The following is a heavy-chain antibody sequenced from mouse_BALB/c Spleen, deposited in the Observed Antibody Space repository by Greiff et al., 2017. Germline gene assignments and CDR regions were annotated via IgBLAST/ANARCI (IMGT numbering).Heavy chain of an antibody. J-gene: IGHJ4*01. V-gene: IGHV5-6-3*01. CDR3: ARESYGDAMDY. CDR1: GFTFSSYG. D-gene: IGHD1-1*01. Sequence: EVMLVESGGGLVQPGGSLKLSCAASGFTFSSYGMSWVRQTPDKRLELVATINSNGGSTYYPDSVKGRFTIARDNAKNTLYLQMSSLKSEDTAMYYCARESYGDAMDYWGQGTSVTVSS. CDR2: INSNGGST.